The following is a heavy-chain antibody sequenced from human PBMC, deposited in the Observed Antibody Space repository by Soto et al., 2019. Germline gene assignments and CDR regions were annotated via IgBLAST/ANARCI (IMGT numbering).Heavy chain of an antibody. D-gene: IGHD3-10*01. CDR1: GFTVSSTY. J-gene: IGHJ4*02. Sequence: GGSLRLSCAASGFTVSSTYMSWVRQAPGKGLEWVSIIFSSGESFYADSVKGRFTISRDSSDNTVYLQMNSLKAEGTAVYYCARGGIGMVRTFDHWGQGTLVTV. V-gene: IGHV3-53*01. CDR3: ARGGIGMVRTFDH. CDR2: IFSSGES.